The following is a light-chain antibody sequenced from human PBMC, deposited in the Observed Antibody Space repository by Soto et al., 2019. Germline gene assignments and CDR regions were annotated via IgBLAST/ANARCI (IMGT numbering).Light chain of an antibody. CDR1: QSVSSSY. CDR3: QQYGSSPLFT. CDR2: GAS. V-gene: IGKV3-20*01. Sequence: EIVLTQSPGTLSLSPGERATLSCRASQSVSSSYLAWYQQKPGQAPRLLIYGASSRATGIPDRCSGSGYGPDFTLTLSRLEPEDFAVYYCQQYGSSPLFTFGGGTKVEIK. J-gene: IGKJ4*01.